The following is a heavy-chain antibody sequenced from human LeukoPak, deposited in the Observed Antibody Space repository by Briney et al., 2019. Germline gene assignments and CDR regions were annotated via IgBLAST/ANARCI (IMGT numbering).Heavy chain of an antibody. D-gene: IGHD3-16*01. V-gene: IGHV4-34*01. CDR1: GGSFSGYY. CDR3: ARPGDLGPFDY. Sequence: SETLSLTCAVYGGSFSGYYWSWIRQPPGKGLEWIGEINHSGSTNYNPSLKSRVTISVDTSKNQFSLKLSSVTAADTAVYYCARPGDLGPFDYWGQGTLVTVSS. CDR2: INHSGST. J-gene: IGHJ4*02.